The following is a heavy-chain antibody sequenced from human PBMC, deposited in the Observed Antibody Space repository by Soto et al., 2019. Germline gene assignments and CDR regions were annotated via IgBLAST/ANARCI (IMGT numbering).Heavy chain of an antibody. D-gene: IGHD2-15*01. J-gene: IGHJ6*02. V-gene: IGHV3-49*03. Sequence: GGSLRLSCTASGFTFGDYAMSWFRQAPGKGLEWVGFIRSKAYGGTTEYAASVKGRFTVSRDDSKSIAYLQMNSLKTEDTAVYYCTRVEVVVVAATVYYYGMDVWGQGTTVTVSS. CDR3: TRVEVVVVAATVYYYGMDV. CDR1: GFTFGDYA. CDR2: IRSKAYGGTT.